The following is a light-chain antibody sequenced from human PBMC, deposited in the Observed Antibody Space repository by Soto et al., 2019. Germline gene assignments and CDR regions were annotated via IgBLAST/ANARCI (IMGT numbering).Light chain of an antibody. Sequence: EIVLTQSPGALSLSPVERATLSCRASQSVSSAYLAWYQQKPGQAPRLLIYDVSSRATGIPDRFSGSGSGTDFTLTVSRLEPEDFAVYYCQQYGSSPETFGQGTKV. CDR2: DVS. CDR3: QQYGSSPET. CDR1: QSVSSAY. J-gene: IGKJ1*01. V-gene: IGKV3-20*01.